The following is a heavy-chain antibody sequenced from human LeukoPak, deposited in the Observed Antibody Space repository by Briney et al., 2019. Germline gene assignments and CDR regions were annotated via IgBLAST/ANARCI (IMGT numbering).Heavy chain of an antibody. CDR2: ISSSSSYI. CDR3: ASEDYYDSSGPFPFDY. Sequence: PGGSLRLSCAASGFTFSSYSMNWVRQAPGKGLEWVSSISSSSSYIYYADSVKGRFTISRDNAKNSLYLQMNSLRAEDTAVYYCASEDYYDSSGPFPFDYWGQGTLVTVSS. CDR1: GFTFSSYS. V-gene: IGHV3-21*01. J-gene: IGHJ4*02. D-gene: IGHD3-22*01.